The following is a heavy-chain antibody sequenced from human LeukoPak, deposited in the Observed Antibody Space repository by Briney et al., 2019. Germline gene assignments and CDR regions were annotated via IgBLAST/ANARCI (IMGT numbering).Heavy chain of an antibody. D-gene: IGHD2-2*01. CDR1: GDSVSSNSVT. J-gene: IGHJ5*02. V-gene: IGHV6-1*01. Sequence: SQTLSLTCAISGDSVSSNSVTWNWIRQSPSRGLEWLGRTYYRSTWYNDYAVSGRSRITVNPDTSKNQFSLHLNSVTPEDTAVYYCARRLTQYDCFDPWGQGILVTVSS. CDR2: TYYRSTWYN. CDR3: ARRLTQYDCFDP.